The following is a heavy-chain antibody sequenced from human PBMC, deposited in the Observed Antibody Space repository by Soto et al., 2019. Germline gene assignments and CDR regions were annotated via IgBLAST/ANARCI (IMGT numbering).Heavy chain of an antibody. V-gene: IGHV4-30-4*02. Sequence: SETLSLTCTVSGGSISSGDYYWSWIRQPPGKGLEWIGYIYYSGSTYYNPSLKSRVTISVDTSKNQFSLKLRSEDTAVYYCARVVGDSNYYYYGMDVWGQGTTVTVSS. CDR2: IYYSGST. CDR1: GGSISSGDYY. D-gene: IGHD1-26*01. CDR3: ARVVGDSNYYYYGMDV. J-gene: IGHJ6*02.